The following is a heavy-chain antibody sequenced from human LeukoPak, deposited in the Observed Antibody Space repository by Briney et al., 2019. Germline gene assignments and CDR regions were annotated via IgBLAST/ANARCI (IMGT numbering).Heavy chain of an antibody. CDR1: GYTFTDYY. Sequence: SVTVSYKASGYTFTDYYMHWVRQAPGQGLEWMGWINPKSGGTNFAQMLQGTVPITRGTFIRTAYTEPSRLRSHDPAGYFCARFVTATQAYYYYGMDVWGQGTTVTVSS. V-gene: IGHV1-2*02. CDR2: INPKSGGT. CDR3: ARFVTATQAYYYYGMDV. J-gene: IGHJ6*02. D-gene: IGHD1/OR15-1a*01.